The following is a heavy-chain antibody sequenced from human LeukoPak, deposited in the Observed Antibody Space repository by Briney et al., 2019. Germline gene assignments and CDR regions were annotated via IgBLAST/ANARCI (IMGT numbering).Heavy chain of an antibody. CDR3: ARDGYCSSTSCYNWFDP. D-gene: IGHD2-2*03. V-gene: IGHV1-46*01. Sequence: ASVKVSCKASGYTFSSYHMHWVRQAPGQGLEWMGIINPSSGSTSYAQKFQGRVTMTRDTSTSTVHMEMSSLRSEDTAVYYCARDGYCSSTSCYNWFDPWGQGTLVTVSS. CDR1: GYTFSSYH. J-gene: IGHJ5*02. CDR2: INPSSGST.